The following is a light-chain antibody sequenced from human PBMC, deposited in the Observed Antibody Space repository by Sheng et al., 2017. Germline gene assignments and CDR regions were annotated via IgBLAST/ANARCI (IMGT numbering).Light chain of an antibody. J-gene: IGKJ1*01. CDR3: QQYGDLPWT. V-gene: IGKV3-11*01. CDR1: QSVSSY. CDR2: DAS. Sequence: EIVLTQSPATLSLSPGERATLSCRASQSVSSYLAWYQQKPGQAPRLLIYDASNRATGTPARFSGSGSGTDFTLTINRLEAEDFAVYYCQQYGDLPWTFGQGTKVEIK.